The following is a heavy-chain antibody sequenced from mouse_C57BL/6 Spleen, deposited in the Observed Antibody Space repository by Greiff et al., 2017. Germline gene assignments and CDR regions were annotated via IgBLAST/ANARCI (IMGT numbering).Heavy chain of an antibody. D-gene: IGHD2-5*01. CDR2: ILPGSGST. CDR1: GYTFTGYW. Sequence: LVESGAELMKPGASVKLSCKATGYTFTGYWIEWVKQRPGHGLEWIGEILPGSGSTNYNKKFKGKATFTADPSSNTAYMQLSSLTTEDSAIYYCARDYSNYFEDRGQRATLAVST. J-gene: IGHJ2*01. V-gene: IGHV1-9*01. CDR3: ARDYSNYFED.